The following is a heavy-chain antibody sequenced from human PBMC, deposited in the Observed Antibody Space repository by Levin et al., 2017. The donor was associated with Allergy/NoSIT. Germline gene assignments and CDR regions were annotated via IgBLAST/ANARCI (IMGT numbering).Heavy chain of an antibody. CDR1: GGSFSGYY. J-gene: IGHJ4*02. CDR2: INHSGST. Sequence: SETLSLTCAVYGGSFSGYYWSWIRQPPGKGLEWIGEINHSGSTNYNPSLKSRVTISVDTSKNQFSLKLSCVTAADTAVYYCARGNITMVRGAGYYFDYWGQGTLVTVSS. D-gene: IGHD3-10*01. V-gene: IGHV4-34*01. CDR3: ARGNITMVRGAGYYFDY.